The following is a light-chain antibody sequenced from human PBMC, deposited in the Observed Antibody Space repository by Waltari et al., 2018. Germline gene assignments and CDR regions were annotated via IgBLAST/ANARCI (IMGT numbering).Light chain of an antibody. CDR2: DTS. CDR3: QQYDTLPRA. CDR1: QDIGTY. J-gene: IGKJ1*01. V-gene: IGKV1-33*01. Sequence: DIQMTQSPSSLSASVGDSVTITCRASQDIGTYLNWFHQRPGKAPNLLIYDTSNLHTGVPLRFAGSGSGTLFSLTISSLRPEDSGTYYCQQYDTLPRAFGQGTKVEIK.